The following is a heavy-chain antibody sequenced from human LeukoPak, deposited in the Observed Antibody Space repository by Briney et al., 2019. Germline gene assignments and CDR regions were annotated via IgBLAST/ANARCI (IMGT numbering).Heavy chain of an antibody. CDR1: GDSISSYY. CDR2: IYYSGTT. V-gene: IGHV4-59*01. Sequence: SETLSLTCTVSGDSISSYYWSWIRQPPGKGLEWIGYIYYSGTTNYNPSLKSRVTMSVDTSKNQFSLKLSSVTAADTAVYYCARRIGVLYGMDVWGQGTTVTVSS. J-gene: IGHJ6*02. D-gene: IGHD3-16*01. CDR3: ARRIGVLYGMDV.